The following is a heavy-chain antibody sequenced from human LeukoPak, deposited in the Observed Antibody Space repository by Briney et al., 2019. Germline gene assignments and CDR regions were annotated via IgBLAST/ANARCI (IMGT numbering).Heavy chain of an antibody. V-gene: IGHV1-2*02. J-gene: IGHJ4*02. CDR1: GYTFTGYY. CDR2: INPNSGGT. CDR3: ARVDHYDSSGIDY. D-gene: IGHD3-22*01. Sequence: GASVKVSCKASGYTFTGYYMHWVRQAPGQGLEWMGWINPNSGGTNYAQKFQGRVTMTRDTSISTAYMELSRLRSDDTAVYYCARVDHYDSSGIDYWGQGTLVTVSS.